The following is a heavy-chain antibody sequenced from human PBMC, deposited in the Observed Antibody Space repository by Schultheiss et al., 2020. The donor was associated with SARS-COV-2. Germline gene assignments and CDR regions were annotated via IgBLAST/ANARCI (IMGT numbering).Heavy chain of an antibody. V-gene: IGHV4-61*01. Sequence: SETLSLTCTVSGGSVSSGSYYWSWIRQPPGKGLEWIGEINHSGSTNYNPSLKSRVTISVDTSKNQFSLKLSSVTAADTAVYYCRATDAFDIWGQGTMVTVSS. CDR2: INHSGST. J-gene: IGHJ3*02. CDR1: GGSVSSGSYY. CDR3: RATDAFDI.